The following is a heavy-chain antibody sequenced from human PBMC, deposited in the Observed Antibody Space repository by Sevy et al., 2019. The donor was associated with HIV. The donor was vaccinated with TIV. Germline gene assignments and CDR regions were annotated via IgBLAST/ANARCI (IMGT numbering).Heavy chain of an antibody. CDR2: IKADGSET. CDR3: ARAHYGSGSYYFPY. J-gene: IGHJ4*02. D-gene: IGHD3-10*01. CDR1: GFTFSRDW. V-gene: IGHV3-7*01. Sequence: GGSLRLSCAASGFTFSRDWMTWVRQAPGKGLEWVAKIKADGSETYSVDSVKGRFSISRDNAKNALYLQMNSLRAEDTAVYYCARAHYGSGSYYFPYWGQGTLVTVSS.